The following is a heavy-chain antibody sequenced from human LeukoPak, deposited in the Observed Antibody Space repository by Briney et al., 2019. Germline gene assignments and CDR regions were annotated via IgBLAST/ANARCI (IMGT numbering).Heavy chain of an antibody. CDR3: ASGKTTRYYYYYMDV. CDR2: IYTSGST. CDR1: GGSISSYY. D-gene: IGHD2-15*01. J-gene: IGHJ6*03. Sequence: SETLSLTCTASGGSISSYYWSLIRQPAGKRLEWIGRIYTSGSTNYNPSLKSRVTMSVDKSKNQFSLKLNTVTAADTAVYYCASGKTTRYYYYYMDVWGKGTTVTVSS. V-gene: IGHV4-4*07.